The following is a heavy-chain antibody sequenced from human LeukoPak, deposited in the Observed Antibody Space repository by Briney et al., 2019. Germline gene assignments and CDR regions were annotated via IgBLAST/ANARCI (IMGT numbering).Heavy chain of an antibody. Sequence: SVKVSCKASGGTFSSYAISWVRQAPGQGLEWMGGIIPIFGTANYAQKFQGRVTITTDESTSTAYMELSILRSEDTAVYYCARAELSATYQEAFDYWGQGTLVTVSS. CDR2: IIPIFGTA. CDR3: ARAELSATYQEAFDY. J-gene: IGHJ4*02. V-gene: IGHV1-69*05. D-gene: IGHD5-12*01. CDR1: GGTFSSYA.